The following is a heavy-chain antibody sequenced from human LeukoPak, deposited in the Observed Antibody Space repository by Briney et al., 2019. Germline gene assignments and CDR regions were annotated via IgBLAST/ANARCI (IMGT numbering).Heavy chain of an antibody. D-gene: IGHD3-10*01. CDR3: AIGYGSGSYYGFDY. Sequence: ASVKVSCKASGYTFTSYDINWVRQATGQGLEWMGWMNPNSGNTGYAQKFQGRVTMTRNTSISTAYMELSSLRPEDTAVYYCAIGYGSGSYYGFDYWGQGTLVTVSS. V-gene: IGHV1-8*01. J-gene: IGHJ4*02. CDR2: MNPNSGNT. CDR1: GYTFTSYD.